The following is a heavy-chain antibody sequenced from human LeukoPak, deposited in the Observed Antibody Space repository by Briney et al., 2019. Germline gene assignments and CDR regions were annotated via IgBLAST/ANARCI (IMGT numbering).Heavy chain of an antibody. Sequence: GGSLRLSCAASGFTFSSYSMNWVRQAPGKGLEWVSYISTSDTTIYYADSVKGRFTISRDIAKNSLYLQMNSLRAEDTAVYYCVRDRAMIAYAFDIWGQGTMVTVSS. V-gene: IGHV3-48*01. CDR1: GFTFSSYS. D-gene: IGHD3-22*01. CDR3: VRDRAMIAYAFDI. J-gene: IGHJ3*02. CDR2: ISTSDTTI.